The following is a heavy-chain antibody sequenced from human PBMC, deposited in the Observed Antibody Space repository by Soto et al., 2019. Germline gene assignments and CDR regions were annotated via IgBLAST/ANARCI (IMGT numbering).Heavy chain of an antibody. V-gene: IGHV1-18*01. CDR3: TRGSPVAAPVNWFDP. J-gene: IGHJ5*02. CDR2: VNGYNGNT. Sequence: GPGVKKPGASVRVSCKASGYIFSNYGVNWVRQAPGQGLEWMGWVNGYNGNTEYAQKFQDRVTITTDTYTTTAYLEVRGLRSDDTATYYCTRGSPVAAPVNWFDPWGQGTLVTVSS. D-gene: IGHD6-19*01. CDR1: GYIFSNYG.